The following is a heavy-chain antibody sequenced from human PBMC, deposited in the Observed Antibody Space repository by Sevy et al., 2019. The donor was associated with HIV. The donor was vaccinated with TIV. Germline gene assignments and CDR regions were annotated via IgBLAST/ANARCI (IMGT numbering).Heavy chain of an antibody. CDR2: ISISGSTI. CDR1: GFTFSDYY. Sequence: GGSLRLSCAASGFTFSDYYMSWIRQAPGKGLEWVSYISISGSTIYYAYSVKGRFTISRDNSKNSLYLQMNSLRAEDTAVYYCARLAVDSSRWYSTLNGMDVWGQGTTVTVSS. CDR3: ARLAVDSSRWYSTLNGMDV. J-gene: IGHJ6*02. V-gene: IGHV3-11*01. D-gene: IGHD6-13*01.